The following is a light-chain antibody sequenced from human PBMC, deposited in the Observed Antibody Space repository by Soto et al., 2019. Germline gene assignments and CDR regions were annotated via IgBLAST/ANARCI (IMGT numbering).Light chain of an antibody. Sequence: EIQVTQSPYSLSASLGDIVTITCRASQNIRTYLNWYQQKPGRAPKLLIHSASALPSGVPSRFSGSGSGTEFTLTMSGLQPEDFASYYCQQGHSTPYTLGQGTKVAIK. CDR1: QNIRTY. CDR2: SAS. J-gene: IGKJ2*01. CDR3: QQGHSTPYT. V-gene: IGKV1-39*01.